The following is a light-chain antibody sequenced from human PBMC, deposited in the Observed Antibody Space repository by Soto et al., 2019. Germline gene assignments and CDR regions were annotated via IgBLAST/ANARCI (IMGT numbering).Light chain of an antibody. Sequence: QSALTQPASVSGSPGQSITISCTGTTSDVGGYNFVSWYQQHPGKAPKLMIYEVSNRPSGVSNRFSGSKSGNTASLTISGLQAEDEADYYCSSYIDIGTLYLFGTGTKVNVL. CDR1: TSDVGGYNF. J-gene: IGLJ1*01. CDR3: SSYIDIGTLYL. V-gene: IGLV2-14*01. CDR2: EVS.